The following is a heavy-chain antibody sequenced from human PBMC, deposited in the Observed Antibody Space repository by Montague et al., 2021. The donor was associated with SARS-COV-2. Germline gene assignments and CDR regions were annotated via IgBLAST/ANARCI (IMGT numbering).Heavy chain of an antibody. J-gene: IGHJ6*02. CDR1: GYSISSGYY. Sequence: SETLSLTCTVSGYSISSGYYWGWIRQPPGKGLEWIWSIYHSGSTYYNPSLKSRVTISVDTSKNQFSLKLSSVTAADTAVYYCAVNSNYYYYYGMDVRGQGTTATVSS. CDR2: IYHSGST. V-gene: IGHV4-38-2*02. CDR3: AVNSNYYYYYGMDV. D-gene: IGHD4-11*01.